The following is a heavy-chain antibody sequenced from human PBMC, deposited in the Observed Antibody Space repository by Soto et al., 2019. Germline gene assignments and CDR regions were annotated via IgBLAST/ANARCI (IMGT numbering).Heavy chain of an antibody. CDR1: GGSISSYY. J-gene: IGHJ6*02. CDR3: AGGYYDSSGYYHYYYYGMDV. Sequence: SETLSLTCTVSGGSISSYYWSWIRQPAGKGLEWIGRIYTSGSTNYNPSLKSRVTMSVDTSKNQFSLKLSSVTAADTAVYYCAGGYYDSSGYYHYYYYGMDVWGPGTTVTVSS. V-gene: IGHV4-4*07. D-gene: IGHD3-22*01. CDR2: IYTSGST.